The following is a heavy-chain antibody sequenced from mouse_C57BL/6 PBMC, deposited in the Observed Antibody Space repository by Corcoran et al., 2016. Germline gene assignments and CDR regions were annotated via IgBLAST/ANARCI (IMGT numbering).Heavy chain of an antibody. D-gene: IGHD2-1*01. J-gene: IGHJ4*01. V-gene: IGHV1-80*01. CDR2: IYPGDGDT. CDR1: GYAFSSYW. CDR3: ARLGHYGKGYYYAMDY. Sequence: QVQLQQSGAELVKPGASVKISCKASGYAFSSYWMNWVKQRPGKGLEWIGQIYPGDGDTNYNGKFKGKATLTADKSSSTAYMQLSSLTSEDSAVYFCARLGHYGKGYYYAMDYWGQGTSVTVSS.